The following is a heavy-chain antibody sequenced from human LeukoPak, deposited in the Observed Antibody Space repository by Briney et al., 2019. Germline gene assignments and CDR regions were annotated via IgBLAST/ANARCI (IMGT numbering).Heavy chain of an antibody. CDR1: GGSINSDNYY. CDR2: IYYIGST. J-gene: IGHJ4*02. CDR3: AREVEYIFGRVEYFDF. V-gene: IGHV4-31*03. D-gene: IGHD3-3*02. Sequence: SETLSLTCTVSGGSINSDNYYWSWIRQHPGKGLEWIGYIYYIGSTHYNPSLTSRVTISVDTSKNQFSLKLSSVTAADTAVYYCAREVEYIFGRVEYFDFWGQGILVTVSS.